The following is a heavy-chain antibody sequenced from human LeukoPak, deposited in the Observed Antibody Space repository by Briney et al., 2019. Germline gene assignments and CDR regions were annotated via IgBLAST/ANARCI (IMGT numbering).Heavy chain of an antibody. CDR2: ISSSSTI. V-gene: IGHV3-48*01. CDR3: AREPDYYESDN. D-gene: IGHD3-22*01. Sequence: GGSLRLSCAASGFTFSSYSMNWVRQAPGKGLEWVSYISSSSTIYYADSVKGRFTISRDNAKNSLYLQMNSLRAEDTAVYYCAREPDYYESDNWGQGTLVTVSS. J-gene: IGHJ4*02. CDR1: GFTFSSYS.